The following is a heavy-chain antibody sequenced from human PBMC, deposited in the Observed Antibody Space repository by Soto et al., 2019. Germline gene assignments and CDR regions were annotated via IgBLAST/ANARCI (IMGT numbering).Heavy chain of an antibody. Sequence: QVQLVQSGAEVKKPGASVKVSCKTSGYTFTGYYIYWVRQAPGQGLEWMGWINPHSGGTDSSQKFQGRVTMTRDTSISTAYIELSRLRSDDTAVYYCAGTSCSSTTCPTPYWGQGTLVTVSS. J-gene: IGHJ4*02. CDR1: GYTFTGYY. V-gene: IGHV1-2*02. CDR3: AGTSCSSTTCPTPY. D-gene: IGHD2-2*01. CDR2: INPHSGGT.